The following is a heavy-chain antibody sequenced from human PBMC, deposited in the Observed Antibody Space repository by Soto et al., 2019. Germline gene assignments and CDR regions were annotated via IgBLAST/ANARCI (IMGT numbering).Heavy chain of an antibody. CDR1: GGSISSGGYS. D-gene: IGHD3-22*01. CDR3: ARERSFYDSSGLIYYFDY. Sequence: SETLSLTCAVSGGSISSGGYSWSWIRQPPGKGLEWIGYMYHSGSTYYNPSLKSRVTISIDTSKNQFSLKLSSVTAADTAVYYCARERSFYDSSGLIYYFDYWGQGTLVTVSS. J-gene: IGHJ4*02. CDR2: MYHSGST. V-gene: IGHV4-30-2*01.